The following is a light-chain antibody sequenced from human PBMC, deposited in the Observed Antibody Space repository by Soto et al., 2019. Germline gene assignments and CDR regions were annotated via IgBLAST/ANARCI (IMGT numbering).Light chain of an antibody. J-gene: IGKJ5*01. V-gene: IGKV3D-20*01. CDR3: QQYGSSPIT. CDR2: DAS. CDR1: ESVSYSY. Sequence: EIVLTQSPATMSLSPGERATLSCGASESVSYSYVAWYQLKGGLAPRRLIHDASTRASGIPDRLSGSKSGRDFTLTIRGLELEDAAVYYCQQYGSSPITFGQGTRLEIK.